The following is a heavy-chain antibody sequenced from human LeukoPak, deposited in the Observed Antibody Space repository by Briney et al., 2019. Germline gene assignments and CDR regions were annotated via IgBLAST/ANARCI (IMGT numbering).Heavy chain of an antibody. Sequence: SETLSLTCSVSGASVTMGSYYWAWIRQPPGKGLEWIGTFHFSGSTYYNPSLKSRVTISVDTSKNSVSLMLRSVTAADTAVYYCARGRGIPESTTDHYDSSGPPYYFDYWGREPWSPSPQ. CDR2: FHFSGST. J-gene: IGHJ4*02. D-gene: IGHD3-22*01. V-gene: IGHV4-39*01. CDR1: GASVTMGSYY. CDR3: ARGRGIPESTTDHYDSSGPPYYFDY.